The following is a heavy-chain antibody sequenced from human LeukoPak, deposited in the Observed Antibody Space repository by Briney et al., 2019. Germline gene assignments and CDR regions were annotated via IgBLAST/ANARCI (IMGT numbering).Heavy chain of an antibody. J-gene: IGHJ4*02. CDR1: GFTVSSNY. Sequence: GGSLRLSCAASGFTVSSNYMSWVRQAPGKGLEWVSVIYSGGSTYYADSVKGRFTISRHNSKNTLYLQMNSLRAEDTAVYYCAKDPRIVGATTYDYWGQGTLVTVSS. CDR2: IYSGGST. CDR3: AKDPRIVGATTYDY. V-gene: IGHV3-53*01. D-gene: IGHD1-26*01.